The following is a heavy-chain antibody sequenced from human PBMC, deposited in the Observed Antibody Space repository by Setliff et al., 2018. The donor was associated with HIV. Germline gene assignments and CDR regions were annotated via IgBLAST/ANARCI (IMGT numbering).Heavy chain of an antibody. V-gene: IGHV1-2*02. CDR2: INPNSGGT. CDR3: ARVSRPTYYYDSSGCPFDY. CDR1: GYTFTNYY. D-gene: IGHD3-22*01. J-gene: IGHJ4*02. Sequence: ASVKVSCKASGYTFTNYYMHWVRKAPGQGLEWMGWINPNSGGTNYAQNLQGRVTMTRDTSISPAYMELSRLRSDDTAVYYCARVSRPTYYYDSSGCPFDYWGQGTLVTVSS.